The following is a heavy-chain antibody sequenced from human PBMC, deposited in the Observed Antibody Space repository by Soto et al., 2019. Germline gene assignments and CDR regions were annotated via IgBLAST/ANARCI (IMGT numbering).Heavy chain of an antibody. D-gene: IGHD3-3*01. V-gene: IGHV4-59*01. Sequence: SETLSLTCTVSGGYMINYYWSWIRQPPGKGLEWIGYIYYSGSTNYNPSLKSRVTISVDTSKNQFSLKLSSVTAADTAVYYCARAYYDFWSGYWRWFDPWGQGTLVTVSS. CDR3: ARAYYDFWSGYWRWFDP. CDR1: GGYMINYY. CDR2: IYYSGST. J-gene: IGHJ5*02.